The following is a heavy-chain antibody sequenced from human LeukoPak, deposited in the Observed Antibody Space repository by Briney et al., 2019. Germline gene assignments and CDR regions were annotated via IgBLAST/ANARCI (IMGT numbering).Heavy chain of an antibody. CDR2: ISSSSSYI. CDR1: GFTFSSYS. Sequence: KPGGSLRVSCAASGFTFSSYSMNRVGQAPSKGLEWVSSISSSSSYIYYADSVKGRFTISRDNAKNSLYLQMNSLRAEDTAVYYCARGRECGDYWGQGTLVTVSS. V-gene: IGHV3-21*01. J-gene: IGHJ4*02. CDR3: ARGRECGDY. D-gene: IGHD3-10*01.